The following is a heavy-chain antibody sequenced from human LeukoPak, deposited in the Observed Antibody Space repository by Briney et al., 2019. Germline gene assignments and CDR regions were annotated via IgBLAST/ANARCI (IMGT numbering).Heavy chain of an antibody. D-gene: IGHD2-8*02. Sequence: SQTLSLTCAISGDSVSNNSAVWNWIRQSPSRGLEWLGRTYYRSKWYNDYGASVKSRITVNPDTSKNQFSLQLNSVTPEDTAVYYYVRSQYWRFDDWGQGTLVTVSS. CDR2: TYYRSKWYN. CDR3: VRSQYWRFDD. CDR1: GDSVSNNSAV. V-gene: IGHV6-1*01. J-gene: IGHJ4*02.